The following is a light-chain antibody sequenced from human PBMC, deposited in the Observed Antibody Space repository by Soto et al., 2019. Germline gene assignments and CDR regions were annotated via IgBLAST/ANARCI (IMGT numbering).Light chain of an antibody. CDR3: SSHSSSNTLVV. J-gene: IGLJ3*02. CDR2: EVA. V-gene: IGLV2-14*01. Sequence: QSALTQPASVSGSPGQPITISCTGSSSDVGGYDYVSWYQHQPGKAPKLMIYEVASRPSGVSNRFSGSKSGNTASLTIAGLRAEDEGDYYCSSHSSSNTLVVFGGGTQLTVL. CDR1: SSDVGGYDY.